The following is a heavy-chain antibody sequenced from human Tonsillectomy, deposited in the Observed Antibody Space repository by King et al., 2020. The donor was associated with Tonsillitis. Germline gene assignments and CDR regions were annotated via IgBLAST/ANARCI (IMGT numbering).Heavy chain of an antibody. CDR2: ISWNSGSI. Sequence: VQLVESGGGLVQPGRSLRLSCAASGFTFDDYAMHWVRQAPGKGLEWVSGISWNSGSISYADSVKGRFTISRDNAKNSLYLQMNSLRAEDTALYYCATDRGYGAYEFYYHYRMDVWGQGTTVTVSS. J-gene: IGHJ6*02. CDR1: GFTFDDYA. V-gene: IGHV3-9*01. D-gene: IGHD4-17*01. CDR3: ATDRGYGAYEFYYHYRMDV.